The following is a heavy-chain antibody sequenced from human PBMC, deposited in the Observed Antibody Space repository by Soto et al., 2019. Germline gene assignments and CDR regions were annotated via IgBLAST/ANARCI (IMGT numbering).Heavy chain of an antibody. D-gene: IGHD3-10*01. CDR1: GFTFSSYS. CDR3: ARVASYGSGSYGESDY. CDR2: ISSSSSTI. Sequence: GGSLRLSCAASGFTFSSYSMNWVRQAPGKGLEWVSYISSSSSTIYYADSVKGRFTISRDNAKNSLYLQMNSLRAEDTAVYYCARVASYGSGSYGESDYWGQGTLVTVSS. V-gene: IGHV3-48*01. J-gene: IGHJ4*02.